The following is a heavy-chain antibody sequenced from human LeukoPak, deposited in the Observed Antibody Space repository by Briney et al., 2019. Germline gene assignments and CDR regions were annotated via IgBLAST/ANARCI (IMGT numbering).Heavy chain of an antibody. CDR2: TSGSGETT. V-gene: IGHV3-23*01. Sequence: GGSLRLSCAASGFRFAGYAMIWVRQTPGKGLEWVSATSGSGETTYYSDSVKGRFTISRDNSKNTLYLQMNSLTAEDTALYYCAKTFGKFSIVAFDIWGQGTMVTVSS. CDR1: GFRFAGYA. D-gene: IGHD3-16*01. CDR3: AKTFGKFSIVAFDI. J-gene: IGHJ3*02.